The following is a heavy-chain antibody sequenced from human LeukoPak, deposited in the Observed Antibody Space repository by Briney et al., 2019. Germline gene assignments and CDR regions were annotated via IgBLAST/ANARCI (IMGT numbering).Heavy chain of an antibody. CDR1: GFTFSSYA. J-gene: IGHJ3*02. CDR3: AKDGDCGSTSCYVLDAFDI. CDR2: ISGSGGST. D-gene: IGHD2-2*03. V-gene: IGHV3-23*01. Sequence: GASLRLSCAASGFTFSSYAVSWVRQAPGKGLEWVSAISGSGGSTYYADSVKGRFTISRDNSKNTLYLQMNSLRAEDTAVYYCAKDGDCGSTSCYVLDAFDIWGQGTMVTVSS.